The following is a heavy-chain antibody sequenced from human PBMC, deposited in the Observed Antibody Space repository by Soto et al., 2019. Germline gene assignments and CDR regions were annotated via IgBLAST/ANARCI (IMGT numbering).Heavy chain of an antibody. Sequence: KPSETLSLTCTVSGGSISSCGYYWSLIRQHPGKGLEWIGYIYYSGSTYYNPSLKIRVTISVDTSKNQCSLNLTSVTAADTPVYYCARHRYWQVTASARPTGDAFAIWRQRPTATVSS. CDR3: ARHRYWQVTASARPTGDAFAI. J-gene: IGHJ3*02. CDR2: IYYSGST. V-gene: IGHV4-31*03. CDR1: GGSISSCGYY. D-gene: IGHD2-21*02.